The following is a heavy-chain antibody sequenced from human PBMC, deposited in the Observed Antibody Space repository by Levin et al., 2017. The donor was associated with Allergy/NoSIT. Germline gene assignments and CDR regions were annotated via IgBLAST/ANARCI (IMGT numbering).Heavy chain of an antibody. CDR2: ISAYNGNT. CDR3: ARGVGNTVVTADYGMDV. V-gene: IGHV1-18*01. J-gene: IGHJ6*02. Sequence: GGSLRLSCKASGYTFTSYGISWVRQAPGQGLEWMGWISAYNGNTNYAQKLQGRVTMTTDTSTSTAYMELRSLRSDDTAVYYCARGVGNTVVTADYGMDVWGQGTTVTVSS. CDR1: GYTFTSYG. D-gene: IGHD4-23*01.